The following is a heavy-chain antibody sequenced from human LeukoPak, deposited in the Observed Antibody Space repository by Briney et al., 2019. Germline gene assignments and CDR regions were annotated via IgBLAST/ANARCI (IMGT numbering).Heavy chain of an antibody. V-gene: IGHV1-46*01. D-gene: IGHD3-3*02. Sequence: PGASVKVSCKASGYTFTSYYMPWVRQAPGQGHEWSGIINPSGGSTMYAQKFPGRVTMTRDTSISTAYMELTRLISDDTAVYYCAREGDKTTFFYGARNNWFDPWGQGTLVTVSS. CDR2: INPSGGST. J-gene: IGHJ5*02. CDR1: GYTFTSYY. CDR3: AREGDKTTFFYGARNNWFDP.